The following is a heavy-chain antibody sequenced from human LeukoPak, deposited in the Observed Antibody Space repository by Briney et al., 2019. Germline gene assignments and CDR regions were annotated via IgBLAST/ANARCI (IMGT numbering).Heavy chain of an antibody. CDR2: IYTSGST. CDR3: ARGVGSIAGPY. Sequence: SETLSLTCAVYGGSFSGYYWSWIRQPAGKGLEWIGRIYTSGSTYYNPSLKSRVTISVDTSKNQISLKLTSVTAADTAVYYCARGVGSIAGPYWGQGTLVIVSS. J-gene: IGHJ4*02. D-gene: IGHD6-6*01. V-gene: IGHV4-59*10. CDR1: GGSFSGYY.